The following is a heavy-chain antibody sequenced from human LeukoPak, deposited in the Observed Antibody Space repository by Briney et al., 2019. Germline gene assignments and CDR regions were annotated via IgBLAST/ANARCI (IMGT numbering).Heavy chain of an antibody. CDR3: AKDSRRYCSSTSCYKYNY. J-gene: IGHJ4*02. D-gene: IGHD2-2*02. Sequence: PGGSLRLSCAASGFTFSSYSMHWVRQAPGKGPEWVSYISSSSSTIYYADSVKGRFTISRDNAKNSLYLQMNSLRAEDTAVYYCAKDSRRYCSSTSCYKYNYWGQGTLVTVSS. CDR2: ISSSSSTI. CDR1: GFTFSSYS. V-gene: IGHV3-48*01.